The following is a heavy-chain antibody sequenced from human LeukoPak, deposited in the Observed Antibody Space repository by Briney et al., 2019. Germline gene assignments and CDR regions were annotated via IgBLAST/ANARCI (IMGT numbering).Heavy chain of an antibody. CDR3: ATMYYYDSSGYYYLGY. D-gene: IGHD3-22*01. CDR2: ISGSGGST. V-gene: IGHV3-23*01. CDR1: GFTFSSYD. Sequence: GGSLRLSCAASGFTFSSYDMSWVRQAPGKGLEWVSAISGSGGSTYYADSVKGRFTISRDNSKNTLYLQMNSLRAEDTAVYYCATMYYYDSSGYYYLGYWGQGTLVTVSS. J-gene: IGHJ4*02.